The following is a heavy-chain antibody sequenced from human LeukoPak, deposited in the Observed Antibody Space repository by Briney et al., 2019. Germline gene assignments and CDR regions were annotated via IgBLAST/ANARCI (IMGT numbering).Heavy chain of an antibody. J-gene: IGHJ2*01. V-gene: IGHV4-59*01. CDR2: IYYSGST. CDR1: GGSISNYY. Sequence: PSETLSLTCTVSGGSISNYYWSWIRQPPGKGLEWIGYIYYSGSTNYNPSLKSRVTISVDTSKNQFSLKLSSVTAADTAVYYCAAKNWYFDLWGRGTLVTVSS. CDR3: AAKNWYFDL.